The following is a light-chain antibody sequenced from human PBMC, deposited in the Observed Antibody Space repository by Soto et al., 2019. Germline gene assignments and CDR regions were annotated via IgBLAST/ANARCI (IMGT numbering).Light chain of an antibody. V-gene: IGKV1-5*03. Sequence: DIQMTQSPSTLSASVGDRVTITCRASQSITWWLAWYQQKPGKAPKLLIYKASILESGVPSRFSGSGSGTEFTLTISSLQPDDIATYDCQQYSSPWTFGQGTKVEIK. CDR1: QSITWW. CDR3: QQYSSPWT. CDR2: KAS. J-gene: IGKJ1*01.